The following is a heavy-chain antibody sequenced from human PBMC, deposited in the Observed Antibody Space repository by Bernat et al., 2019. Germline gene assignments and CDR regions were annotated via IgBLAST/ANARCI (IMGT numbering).Heavy chain of an antibody. V-gene: IGHV3-9*01. D-gene: IGHD6-13*01. J-gene: IGHJ6*02. CDR2: ISWNRGSI. CDR1: GFTFDDYA. Sequence: EVQLVESGGGLVQPGRSLRLSCAASGFTFDDYAMHWVRQAPGKGLEWVSGISWNRGSIGDADAVKSRFTISRDNAKNSLYLQMNSLRAEDTALYYCAKEAAAGTDHYYYYGMDVWGQGTTVTVSS. CDR3: AKEAAAGTDHYYYYGMDV.